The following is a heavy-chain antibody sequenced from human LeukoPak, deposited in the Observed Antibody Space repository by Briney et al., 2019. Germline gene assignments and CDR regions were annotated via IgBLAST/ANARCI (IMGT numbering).Heavy chain of an antibody. Sequence: GGSLRLSCAASGFTFSSYAMSWVRQAPGKGLEWVSAISGSGGSTYYTDSVKGRFTISRDNSKNTLYLQMNSLRAEDTAVYYCAKGSPQSITMIVVVVDAFDIWGQGTMVTVSS. V-gene: IGHV3-23*01. CDR1: GFTFSSYA. CDR2: ISGSGGST. D-gene: IGHD3-22*01. J-gene: IGHJ3*02. CDR3: AKGSPQSITMIVVVVDAFDI.